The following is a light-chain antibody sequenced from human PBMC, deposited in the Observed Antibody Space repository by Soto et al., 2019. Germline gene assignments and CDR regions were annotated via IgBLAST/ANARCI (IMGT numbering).Light chain of an antibody. J-gene: IGKJ3*01. CDR1: QSLLHSNGYNY. CDR2: LGS. V-gene: IGKV2-28*01. CDR3: MQALQTPPT. Sequence: DIVMTQSALSLPVTPGEPASISCRSSQSLLHSNGYNYLDWYLQKPGQSPQLLIYLGSNRASGVPDRFSGSGSGTDFTLKISRVDAEDVGVYYCMQALQTPPTLGPATKVDIK.